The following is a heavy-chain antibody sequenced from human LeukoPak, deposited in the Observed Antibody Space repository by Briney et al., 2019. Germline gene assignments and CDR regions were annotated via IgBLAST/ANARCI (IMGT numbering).Heavy chain of an antibody. D-gene: IGHD3-22*01. CDR3: VTYYFDSSGPKKNY. J-gene: IGHJ4*02. CDR2: ISDSGST. CDR1: GGSLSTHH. V-gene: IGHV4-59*11. Sequence: SGTLSLTCVVSGGSLSTHHWSWIRQSPGRGLEWIGYISDSGSTNYNPSLKSRVTISVDTSKKQFSLKLSSVTAADTAVYYCVTYYFDSSGPKKNYWGQGTLVTVSS.